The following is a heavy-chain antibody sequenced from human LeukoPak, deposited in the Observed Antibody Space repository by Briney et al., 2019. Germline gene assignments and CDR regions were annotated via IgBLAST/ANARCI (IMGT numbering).Heavy chain of an antibody. Sequence: SETLSLTCTVSGGSISSSSYYWGWIRQPPGKGLEWIGSIYYSGSTYYNPSLKSRVTISVDTSKNQFSLKLSSVTAADTAVYYCASWNNWNFWFDPWGQGTLVTVSS. V-gene: IGHV4-39*01. CDR1: GGSISSSSYY. CDR2: IYYSGST. J-gene: IGHJ5*02. D-gene: IGHD1-7*01. CDR3: ASWNNWNFWFDP.